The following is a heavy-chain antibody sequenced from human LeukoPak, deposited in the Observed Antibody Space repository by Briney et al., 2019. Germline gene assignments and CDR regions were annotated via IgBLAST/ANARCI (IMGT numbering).Heavy chain of an antibody. D-gene: IGHD3-3*01. Sequence: PGGSLRLSCAASGFTFSSYWMSWVRQAPGKGREWVANIKQDGSEKYYVDSVKGRFTISRDNAKNSLYLQMNSLRAEDTAVYYCARGAEEAIFGVVIPDYWGQGTLVTVSS. CDR1: GFTFSSYW. CDR2: IKQDGSEK. CDR3: ARGAEEAIFGVVIPDY. J-gene: IGHJ4*02. V-gene: IGHV3-7*01.